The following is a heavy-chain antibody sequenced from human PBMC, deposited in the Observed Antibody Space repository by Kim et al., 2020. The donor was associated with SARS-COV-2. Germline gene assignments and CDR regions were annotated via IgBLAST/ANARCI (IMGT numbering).Heavy chain of an antibody. CDR2: INPSGGST. V-gene: IGHV1-46*01. CDR1: GYTFTSYY. J-gene: IGHJ6*02. D-gene: IGHD3-10*01. CDR3: ARVKAYYYGSGSYYYYYGMDV. Sequence: ASVKVSCKASGYTFTSYYMHWVRQAPGQGLEWMGIINPSGGSTSYAQKFQGRVTMTRDTPTSTVYMELSSLRSEDTAVYYCARVKAYYYGSGSYYYYYGMDVWGQGTTVTVSS.